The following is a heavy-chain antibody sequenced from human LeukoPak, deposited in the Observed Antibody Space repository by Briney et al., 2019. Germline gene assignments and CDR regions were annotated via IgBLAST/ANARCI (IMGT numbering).Heavy chain of an antibody. V-gene: IGHV3-30-3*01. D-gene: IGHD5-18*01. Sequence: QPGRSLRLSCAASGFTFSSYAMHWVRQAPGKGLEWVAVISYDGSNKYYADSVKGRFTISRDNSKNTLYLQMNSLRAEDTAVYYCARGRGIQLWLVPTGYWGQGTLVTVSS. CDR3: ARGRGIQLWLVPTGY. CDR2: ISYDGSNK. CDR1: GFTFSSYA. J-gene: IGHJ4*02.